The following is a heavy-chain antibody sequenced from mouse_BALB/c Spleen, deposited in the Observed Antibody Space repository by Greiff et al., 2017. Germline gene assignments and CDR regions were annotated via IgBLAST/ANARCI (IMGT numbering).Heavy chain of an antibody. V-gene: IGHV7-3*02. CDR2: IRNKANGYTT. CDR1: GFTFTDYY. Sequence: EVKVVESGGGLVQPGGSLRLSCATSGFTFTDYYMSWVRQPPGKALEWLGFIRNKANGYTTEYSASVKGRFTISRDNSQSILYLQMNTLRAEDSATYYCARDKGYYGSTAWFAYWGQGTLVTVSA. J-gene: IGHJ3*01. CDR3: ARDKGYYGSTAWFAY. D-gene: IGHD1-1*01.